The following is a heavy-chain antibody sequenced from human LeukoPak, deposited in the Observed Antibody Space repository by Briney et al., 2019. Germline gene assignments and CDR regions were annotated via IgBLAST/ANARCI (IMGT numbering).Heavy chain of an antibody. CDR2: ISGSGGST. Sequence: GGSLRLSCAASGFTFSSYAMSWVRQAPGKGLEWVSAISGSGGSTYYADSVKGRFTISRDNSKNTLYLQMNSLRAEDTAVYYCANGDYYDSSGYYKPYGYWGQGTLVTVSS. J-gene: IGHJ4*02. V-gene: IGHV3-23*01. CDR3: ANGDYYDSSGYYKPYGY. D-gene: IGHD3-22*01. CDR1: GFTFSSYA.